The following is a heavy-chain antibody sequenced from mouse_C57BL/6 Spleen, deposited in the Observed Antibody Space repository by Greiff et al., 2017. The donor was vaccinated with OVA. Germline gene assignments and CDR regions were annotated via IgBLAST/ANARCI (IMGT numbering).Heavy chain of an antibody. CDR1: GYSFTDYN. CDR2: INPNYGTT. J-gene: IGHJ3*01. CDR3: ARSGENYDYDEGFAY. V-gene: IGHV1-39*01. D-gene: IGHD2-4*01. Sequence: EVHLVESGPELVKPGASVKISCKASGYSFTDYNMNWVKQSNGKSLEWIGVINPNYGTTSYNQKFKGKATLTVDQSSSTAYMQLNSLTSEDSAVYYCARSGENYDYDEGFAYWGQGTLVTVSA.